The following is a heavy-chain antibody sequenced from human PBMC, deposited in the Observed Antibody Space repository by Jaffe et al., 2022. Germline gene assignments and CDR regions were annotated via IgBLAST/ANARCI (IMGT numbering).Heavy chain of an antibody. Sequence: QVQLVQSGSELKKPGASVKVSCKASGYTFTNYVMNWVRQAPGQGLEWMGWINTNTGNPTYAQGFTGRFVFSLDTSVSTAYLQISGLKAEDTAMYYCATVTYYYGSSGYYYVSPFDYWGQGTLVTVSS. J-gene: IGHJ4*02. CDR1: GYTFTNYV. CDR2: INTNTGNP. CDR3: ATVTYYYGSSGYYYVSPFDY. D-gene: IGHD3-22*01. V-gene: IGHV7-4-1*02.